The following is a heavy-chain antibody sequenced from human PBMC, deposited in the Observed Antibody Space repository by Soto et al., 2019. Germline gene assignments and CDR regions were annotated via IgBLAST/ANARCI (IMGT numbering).Heavy chain of an antibody. Sequence: SETLSLTCTVSGGSISSGDYYWSWIRQPPGKGLEWIGYIYYSGSTYYNPSLKSRVTISVDTSKNQFSLKLSSVTAADTAVYYCARYGEGATYHDAFDIWGQGTMVTVSS. CDR2: IYYSGST. V-gene: IGHV4-30-4*01. D-gene: IGHD1-26*01. CDR3: ARYGEGATYHDAFDI. J-gene: IGHJ3*02. CDR1: GGSISSGDYY.